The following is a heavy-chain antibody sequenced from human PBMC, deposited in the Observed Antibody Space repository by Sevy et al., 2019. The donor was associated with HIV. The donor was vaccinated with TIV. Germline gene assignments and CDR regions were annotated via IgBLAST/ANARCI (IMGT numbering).Heavy chain of an antibody. CDR2: LSFGCGKI. CDR3: AREGCSKPHDY. CDR1: GFNFNIYS. J-gene: IGHJ4*02. Sequence: GGSLRLSCVASGFNFNIYSFSWVRQTPGEGLEWVSTLSFGCGKINYADSVQGRFTISRDDSKNTLYLEMNSLRVEDTAIYYCAREGCSKPHDYWGQGTLVTVSS. V-gene: IGHV3-23*01. D-gene: IGHD3-10*02.